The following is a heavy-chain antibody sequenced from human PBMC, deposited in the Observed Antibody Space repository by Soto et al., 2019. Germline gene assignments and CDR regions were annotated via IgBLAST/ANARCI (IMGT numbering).Heavy chain of an antibody. CDR2: ISSSSSYI. CDR1: GXTFSSYR. J-gene: IGHJ5*02. CDR3: AREAYSSSAGFLNWFDP. V-gene: IGHV3-21*01. D-gene: IGHD6-6*01. Sequence: GSLRLYCAASGXTFSSYRMNWVRQAPGKGLEWVSSISSSSSYIYYADSVKGRFTISRDKAKNSLYLQMNSLRAEDTAVYYCAREAYSSSAGFLNWFDPWGQGTLGTVS.